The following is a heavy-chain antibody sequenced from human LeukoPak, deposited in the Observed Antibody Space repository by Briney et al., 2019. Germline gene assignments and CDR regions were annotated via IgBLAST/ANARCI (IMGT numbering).Heavy chain of an antibody. CDR2: VYYSGRT. V-gene: IGHV4-39*01. Sequence: SETLSLTCAISGGSISSTSFSWNWIRQSPGKGLEWIGTVYYSGRTNYSPSFNSRVTISVATSKTQFSLTLTSVTAADTAFYXXXXXXXXXXXXTXYXXXXLDVWGXXTXVTVSS. CDR3: XXXXXXXXXXTXYXXXXLDV. CDR1: GGSISSTSFS. J-gene: IGHJ6*04.